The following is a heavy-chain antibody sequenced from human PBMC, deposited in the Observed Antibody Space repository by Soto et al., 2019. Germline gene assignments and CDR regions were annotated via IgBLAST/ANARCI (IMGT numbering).Heavy chain of an antibody. CDR3: ARPSSSSGYYYYYYYMDV. V-gene: IGHV1-3*01. Sequence: ASVKVSCKASGYTFTSYAMHWVRQAPGQRLEWMGWINAGNGNTKYSQKFQGRVTITRDTSASTAYMELSSLRSEDTAVYYCARPSSSSGYYYYYYYMDVWGKGTTVTVSS. J-gene: IGHJ6*03. D-gene: IGHD6-6*01. CDR1: GYTFTSYA. CDR2: INAGNGNT.